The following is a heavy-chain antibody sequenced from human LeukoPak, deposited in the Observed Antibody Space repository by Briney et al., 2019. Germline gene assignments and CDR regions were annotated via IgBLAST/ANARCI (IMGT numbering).Heavy chain of an antibody. CDR3: AKDRSVAAPLLGGMDV. CDR1: GFTFSSYA. D-gene: IGHD6-19*01. J-gene: IGHJ6*02. V-gene: IGHV3-23*01. Sequence: GGSLRLSCAASGFTFSSYAMSWARQAPGKGLEWVSAISGSGGSTYYADSVKGRFTISRDNSKNTLYLQMNSLRAEDTAVYYCAKDRSVAAPLLGGMDVWGQGTTVTVSS. CDR2: ISGSGGST.